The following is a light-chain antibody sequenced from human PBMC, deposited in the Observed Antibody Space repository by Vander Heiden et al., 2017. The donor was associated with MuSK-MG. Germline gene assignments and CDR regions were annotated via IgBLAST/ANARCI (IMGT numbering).Light chain of an antibody. CDR1: RSDVGGYNY. J-gene: IGLJ3*02. V-gene: IGLV2-14*01. CDR3: TSYTTSSTYWV. CDR2: DVS. Sequence: SALTQPASVSGSPGQSITISCPGTRSDVGGYNYVSCYQQHPGKAPKLMIYDVSNRPSGVATRFSGSKSGNTASLTTAGLQAEDEADYYCTSYTTSSTYWVFGGGTKLTVL.